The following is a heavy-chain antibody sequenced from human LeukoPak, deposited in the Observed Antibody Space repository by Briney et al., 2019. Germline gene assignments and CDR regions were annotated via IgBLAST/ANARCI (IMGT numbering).Heavy chain of an antibody. V-gene: IGHV4-4*09. D-gene: IGHD2-15*01. CDR2: IYTSGST. CDR3: VGYCSGGSCRLLTPIFDY. Sequence: SENLSLTCTVSGGSISSYYWSWIQQPPGKGLEWIGYIYTSGSTNYNPSLKSRVTISVDTSKNQFSLKLSSVTAADTAVYYCVGYCSGGSCRLLTPIFDYWGQGTLVTVSS. J-gene: IGHJ4*02. CDR1: GGSISSYY.